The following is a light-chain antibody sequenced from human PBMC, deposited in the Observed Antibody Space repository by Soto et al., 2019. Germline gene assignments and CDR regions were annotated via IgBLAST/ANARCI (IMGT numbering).Light chain of an antibody. J-gene: IGKJ4*01. V-gene: IGKV3-11*01. Sequence: EIVLTQFPATLSLSPGERATLSCRASQSVYNYLAWYQQKPGQAPRLLIYDASNRATSIPARFSGSGSGTDFTLTISSLEPEDFAVYYCHQRSNWPLTFGGGTKVEIK. CDR2: DAS. CDR3: HQRSNWPLT. CDR1: QSVYNY.